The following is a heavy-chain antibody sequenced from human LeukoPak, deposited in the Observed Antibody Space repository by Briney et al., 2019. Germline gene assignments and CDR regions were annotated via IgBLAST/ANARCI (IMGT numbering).Heavy chain of an antibody. V-gene: IGHV4-4*07. CDR1: GGSISSYY. D-gene: IGHD4-17*01. J-gene: IGHJ5*02. Sequence: PSETLSLTCTVSGGSISSYYWSWIRQPAGKGLEWIGRIYTSGSTNYNPSLKSRVTMSVDTSKNQFSLKLGSVTAADTAVYYCARGGDYGDYVSWFDPWGQGTLVTVSS. CDR2: IYTSGST. CDR3: ARGGDYGDYVSWFDP.